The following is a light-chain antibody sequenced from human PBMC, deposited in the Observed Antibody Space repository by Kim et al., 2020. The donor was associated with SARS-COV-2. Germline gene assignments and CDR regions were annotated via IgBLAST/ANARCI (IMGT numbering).Light chain of an antibody. J-gene: IGLJ1*01. CDR1: SSDVGGYNY. V-gene: IGLV2-14*03. CDR3: SSYTSSSTLEV. CDR2: DVS. Sequence: SITISCPGTSSDVGGYNYVSWYQQQPGKAPKLMIYDVSNRPSGVSNRFSGSKSGNTASLTISGLQAEDEADYYCSSYTSSSTLEVFGTGTKVTVL.